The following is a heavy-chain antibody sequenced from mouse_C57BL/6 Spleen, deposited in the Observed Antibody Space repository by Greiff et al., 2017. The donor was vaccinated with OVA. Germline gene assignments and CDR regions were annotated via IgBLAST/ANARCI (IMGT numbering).Heavy chain of an antibody. CDR3: ARHYSDSWFAY. V-gene: IGHV1-20*01. CDR2: INPYNGDT. Sequence: DVQLQESGPELVKPGDSVKISCKASGYSFTGYFMNWVMQSHGKSLEWIGRINPYNGDTFYNQKFKGKATLTVDKSSSTAHMELRSLTSEDSAVYYCARHYSDSWFAYWGQGTLVTVSA. J-gene: IGHJ3*01. D-gene: IGHD2-12*01. CDR1: GYSFTGYF.